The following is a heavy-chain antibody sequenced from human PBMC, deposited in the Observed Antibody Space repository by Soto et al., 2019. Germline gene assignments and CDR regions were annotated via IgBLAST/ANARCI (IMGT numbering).Heavy chain of an antibody. J-gene: IGHJ3*02. D-gene: IGHD2-21*02. V-gene: IGHV1-69*01. CDR3: AREGGVVVTANRPPFGVDAFDI. Sequence: QVQLVQSGAEVKKPGSSVKVSCKASGGTFSSYAISWVRQAPGQGLEWMGGIIPIFGTANYAQKFQGRVTITADESTSTDYMELSSLRSEDTAVYYCAREGGVVVTANRPPFGVDAFDIWGQGTMVTVSS. CDR2: IIPIFGTA. CDR1: GGTFSSYA.